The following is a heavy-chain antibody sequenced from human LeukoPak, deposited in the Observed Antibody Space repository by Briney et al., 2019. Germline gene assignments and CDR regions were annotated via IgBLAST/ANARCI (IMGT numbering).Heavy chain of an antibody. CDR1: GFTFSSYS. J-gene: IGHJ5*02. Sequence: GGSLRLSCAASGFTFSSYSMNWVRQAPGKGLEWVSSISSSSSYIYYADSAKGRFTISRDNAKNSLYLQMNSLRAEDTAVYYCARVTFGEALDPWGQGTLVTVSS. V-gene: IGHV3-21*01. D-gene: IGHD3-16*01. CDR3: ARVTFGEALDP. CDR2: ISSSSSYI.